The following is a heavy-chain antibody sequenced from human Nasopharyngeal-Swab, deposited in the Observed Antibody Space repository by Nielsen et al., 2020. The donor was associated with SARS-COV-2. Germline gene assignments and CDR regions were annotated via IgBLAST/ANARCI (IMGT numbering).Heavy chain of an antibody. CDR2: IIPIFGTA. V-gene: IGHV1-69*06. Sequence: SVKVSCKASGGTFSSYAIGWVRPAPGQGLEWMGGIIPIFGTANYAQKFQGRVTITADKSTSTAYMELSSLRSEDTAVYYCARESINTFVTSHSFDYWGRGTLVTVSS. D-gene: IGHD3-3*02. CDR1: GGTFSSYA. CDR3: ARESINTFVTSHSFDY. J-gene: IGHJ4*02.